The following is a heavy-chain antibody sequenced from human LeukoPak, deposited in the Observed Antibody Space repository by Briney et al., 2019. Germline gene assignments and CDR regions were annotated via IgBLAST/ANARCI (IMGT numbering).Heavy chain of an antibody. CDR3: ARGKRVLLWFGELLDRNNWFDP. CDR1: GYTLTELS. CDR2: INPSGGST. D-gene: IGHD3-10*01. Sequence: ASVKVSCKVSGYTLTELSMHWVRQAPGQGLEWMGIINPSGGSTSYAQKFQGRVTMTRDMSTSTVYMELSSLRSEDTAVYYCARGKRVLLWFGELLDRNNWFDPWGQGTLVTVSS. J-gene: IGHJ5*02. V-gene: IGHV1-46*01.